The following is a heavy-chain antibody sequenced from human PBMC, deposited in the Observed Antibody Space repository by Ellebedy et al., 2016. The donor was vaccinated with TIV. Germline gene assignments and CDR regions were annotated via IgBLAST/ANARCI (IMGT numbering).Heavy chain of an antibody. J-gene: IGHJ5*02. CDR1: GGSISSHY. CDR2: IYYSGST. Sequence: MPSETLSLTCTVSGGSISSHYWSRIRQPPGQGLEWIGYIYYSGSTNYNPSLKSRVTISVDTSKNQFSLKLSSVTATDTAVYYCARAMVRGTAWFDPWGQGTLVTVSS. CDR3: ARAMVRGTAWFDP. V-gene: IGHV4-59*08. D-gene: IGHD3-10*01.